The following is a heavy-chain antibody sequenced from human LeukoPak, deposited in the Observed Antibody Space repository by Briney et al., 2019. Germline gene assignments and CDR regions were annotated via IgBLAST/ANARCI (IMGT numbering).Heavy chain of an antibody. V-gene: IGHV3-23*01. Sequence: GSLRLSCAASGFSFSHFAMGWVRPAPRRGLELVSGLRGDGETFYADSVQGRFTLSRDDSRNTVFLQLNSLGVDDTAVYYCARASWISSADAVWWGQGTLVTVSS. J-gene: IGHJ4*02. CDR2: LRGDGET. D-gene: IGHD2-2*03. CDR1: GFSFSHFA. CDR3: ARASWISSADAVW.